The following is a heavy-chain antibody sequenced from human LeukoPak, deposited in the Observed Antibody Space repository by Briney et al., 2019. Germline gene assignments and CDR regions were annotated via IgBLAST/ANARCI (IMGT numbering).Heavy chain of an antibody. D-gene: IGHD5-12*01. J-gene: IGHJ6*03. CDR2: IIPIFGTA. CDR3: AREIFGDIVATTYYYYYYMDV. V-gene: IGHV1-69*05. CDR1: GGTFSSYA. Sequence: ASVKVSCKASGGTFSSYAISWVRQAPGQGLAWMGRIIPIFGTANYAQKFQGRVTITTDESTSTAYMELSSLRSEDTAAYYCAREIFGDIVATTYYYYYYMDVWGKGTTVTVSS.